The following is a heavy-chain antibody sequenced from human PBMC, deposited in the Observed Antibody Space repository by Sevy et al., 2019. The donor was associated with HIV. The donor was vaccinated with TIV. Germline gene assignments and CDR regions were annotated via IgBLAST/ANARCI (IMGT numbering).Heavy chain of an antibody. J-gene: IGHJ4*02. CDR1: GLTFSSDS. Sequence: GGSLRLSCVVSGLTFSSDSMNWVRQAPGKGLEWLAYISGSSGTIYYADSVKGRFTISRDNDKKPVFLQMNNLRDEDSATYYCVRDVDKPFVRSFDSWGQGTLVNVSS. CDR3: VRDVDKPFVRSFDS. D-gene: IGHD3-16*02. CDR2: ISGSSGTI. V-gene: IGHV3-48*02.